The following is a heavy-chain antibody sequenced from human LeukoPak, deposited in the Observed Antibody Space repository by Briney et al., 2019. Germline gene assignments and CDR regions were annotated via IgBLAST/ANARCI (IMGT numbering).Heavy chain of an antibody. CDR3: ARGCGGDCKGAFDI. D-gene: IGHD2-21*02. CDR2: IIPIFGIA. V-gene: IGHV1-69*04. CDR1: GGTFSSYA. J-gene: IGHJ3*02. Sequence: SVTVSCKASGGTFSSYAISWVRQAPGQGLEWMGRIIPIFGIANYAQKFQGRVTITADKSTGTAYMELSSLRSEDTAVYYCARGCGGDCKGAFDIWGQGTMVTVSS.